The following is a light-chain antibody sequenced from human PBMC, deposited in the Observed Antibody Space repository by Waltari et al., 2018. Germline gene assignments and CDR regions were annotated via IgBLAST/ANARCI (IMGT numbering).Light chain of an antibody. J-gene: IGKJ1*01. CDR2: CAS. V-gene: IGKV3-20*01. Sequence: EIVLTQSPGTLSLSPGESATLPCRTSQGVTRALAWYQQKPGQSPRLLIYCASNRATGIPDRFSGSGSGTDFSLTISSLEPEDFAVYYCQHYLRLPVTFGQGTKVEVK. CDR3: QHYLRLPVT. CDR1: QGVTRA.